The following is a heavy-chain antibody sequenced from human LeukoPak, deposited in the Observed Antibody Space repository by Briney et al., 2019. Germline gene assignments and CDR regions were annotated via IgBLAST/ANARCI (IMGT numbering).Heavy chain of an antibody. CDR3: ARDHYYDSSGYSYRRRLTNAFDI. J-gene: IGHJ3*02. V-gene: IGHV4-34*01. CDR1: GGSFSGYY. Sequence: SETLSLTCAVYGGSFSGYYWRWIRQPPGKGMEWIGEINHSGSTNYNPSLKSRVTISVDTSKNQFSLKLSSVTAADTAVYYCARDHYYDSSGYSYRRRLTNAFDIWGQGTMVTVSS. D-gene: IGHD3-22*01. CDR2: INHSGST.